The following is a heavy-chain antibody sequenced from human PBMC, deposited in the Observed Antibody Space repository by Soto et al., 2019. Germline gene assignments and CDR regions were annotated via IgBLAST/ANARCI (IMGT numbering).Heavy chain of an antibody. CDR1: GFTFSSSA. CDR3: VAGGYFDY. CDR2: ITDSGGST. V-gene: IGHV3-23*01. Sequence: PGGSLRLSCAASGFTFSSSALRWVRQAPGKGLEWVSSITDSGGSTYYADSVKGRFTISRDNSKNTLYVQMNSLRAEDTAVYYCVAGGYFDYWGQGTLVTVSS. J-gene: IGHJ4*02. D-gene: IGHD3-10*01.